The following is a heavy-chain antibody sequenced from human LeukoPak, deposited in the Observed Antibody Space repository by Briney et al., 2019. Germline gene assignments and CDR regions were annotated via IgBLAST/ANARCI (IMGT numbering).Heavy chain of an antibody. J-gene: IGHJ4*02. CDR3: ARALVVVPAVIWALVYFDY. Sequence: SETLSLTCAVYGGSFSGYYWSWIRQPPGKGLEWIGEINHSGSTNYNPSLKSRVTISVDTSKNQFSLKLSSVTAADTAVYYCARALVVVPAVIWALVYFDYWGQGTLVTVSS. CDR1: GGSFSGYY. D-gene: IGHD2-2*01. CDR2: INHSGST. V-gene: IGHV4-34*01.